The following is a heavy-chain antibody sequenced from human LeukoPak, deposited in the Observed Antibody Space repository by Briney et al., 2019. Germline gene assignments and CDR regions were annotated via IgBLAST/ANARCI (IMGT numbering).Heavy chain of an antibody. CDR2: ISGSGGST. D-gene: IGHD3-10*01. Sequence: GGSLRLSCAASGFTFSSYAMSWVRQAPGKGLGWVSAISGSGGSTYYADSVKGRFTISRDNSKNTLYLQMNSLRAEDTAVYYCAKVGQYYYGSGSYHPYYYYGMDVWGQGTTVTVSS. CDR1: GFTFSSYA. CDR3: AKVGQYYYGSGSYHPYYYYGMDV. V-gene: IGHV3-23*01. J-gene: IGHJ6*02.